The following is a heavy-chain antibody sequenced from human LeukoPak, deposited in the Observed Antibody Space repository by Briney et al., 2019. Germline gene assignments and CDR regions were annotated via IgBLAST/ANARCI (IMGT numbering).Heavy chain of an antibody. D-gene: IGHD3-16*01. Sequence: GGSLRLSCAASGFTFSSYWMSWGRQAPGKGREWVANINQDGREKYYVDSVKGRFTIYRDNAKNSLYLQMNSLRAEDTAVYYCARGLGVLYWGQGTLVTVSS. V-gene: IGHV3-7*01. CDR1: GFTFSSYW. CDR3: ARGLGVLY. J-gene: IGHJ4*02. CDR2: INQDGREK.